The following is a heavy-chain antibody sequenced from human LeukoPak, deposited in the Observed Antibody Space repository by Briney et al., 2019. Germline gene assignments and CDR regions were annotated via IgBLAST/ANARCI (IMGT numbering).Heavy chain of an antibody. CDR2: IRYDGSNK. CDR3: AKGVGFDDWSYYFDY. CDR1: GFTFSSYG. D-gene: IGHD3-9*01. J-gene: IGHJ4*02. Sequence: GGSLRLSCAASGFTFSSYGMHWVRQAPGKGLEWVAFIRYDGSNKYYADSVKGRFTISRDNSKNTLYLQMNSLRAEDTAVYYCAKGVGFDDWSYYFDYWGQGTLVTVSS. V-gene: IGHV3-30*02.